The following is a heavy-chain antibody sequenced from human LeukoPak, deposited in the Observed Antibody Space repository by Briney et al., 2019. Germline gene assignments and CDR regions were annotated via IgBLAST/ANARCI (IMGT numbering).Heavy chain of an antibody. V-gene: IGHV1-69*04. CDR2: IIPILGIA. D-gene: IGHD2-2*01. CDR1: GGTFSSYA. CDR3: ATGTKHCSGTNCYPHFHY. J-gene: IGHJ4*02. Sequence: GASVKVSCKASGGTFSSYAISWVRQAPGQGLEWMGRIIPILGIANYAQKFQGRVTITADKSTSTAYMELSSLRSEDTAVYFCATGTKHCSGTNCYPHFHYWGQGTLVTVSS.